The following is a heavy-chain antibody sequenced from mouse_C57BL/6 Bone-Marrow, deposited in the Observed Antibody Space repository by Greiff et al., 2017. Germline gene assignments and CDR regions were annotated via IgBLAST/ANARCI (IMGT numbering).Heavy chain of an antibody. Sequence: VQLQQSGAELVRPGASVKLSCTASGFNFNDDYMPWVQQRPDQGLEWIGWIDPENGYTEYASKFQGQATITADTSSNTAYLQLSSLTSEDTAVYYCTTRYYGSSYDWYFDVWGTGTTVTVSS. D-gene: IGHD1-1*01. CDR1: GFNFNDDY. V-gene: IGHV14-4*01. CDR2: IDPENGYT. CDR3: TTRYYGSSYDWYFDV. J-gene: IGHJ1*03.